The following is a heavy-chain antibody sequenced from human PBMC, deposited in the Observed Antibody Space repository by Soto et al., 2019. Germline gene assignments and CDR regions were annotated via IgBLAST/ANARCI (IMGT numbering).Heavy chain of an antibody. V-gene: IGHV1-18*01. Sequence: ASVKVSCKASGYTFTTYDISWVRQAPGQGLEWMGRISTYNGNTNYPQSLQGRLTMTTDTSTSTAYMELRSLRSDDTAVYYCAREPRGMDVWGQGTTVTVSS. CDR2: ISTYNGNT. J-gene: IGHJ6*02. CDR3: AREPRGMDV. CDR1: GYTFTTYD.